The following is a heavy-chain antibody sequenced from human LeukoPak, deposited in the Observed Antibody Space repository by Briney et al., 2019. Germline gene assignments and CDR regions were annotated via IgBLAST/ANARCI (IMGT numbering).Heavy chain of an antibody. CDR2: IYPSGST. D-gene: IGHD1-1*01. J-gene: IGHJ4*02. Sequence: SETLSLTCTVSGASITNYYWSWIRQSAGKGLEWIGRIYPSGSTHSNPSLKSRVTMSLDTSKNQFSLGLSSVTAADTAVYYCARVRPNWNDGAFDYWGQGTLVTVSS. CDR1: GASITNYY. V-gene: IGHV4-4*07. CDR3: ARVRPNWNDGAFDY.